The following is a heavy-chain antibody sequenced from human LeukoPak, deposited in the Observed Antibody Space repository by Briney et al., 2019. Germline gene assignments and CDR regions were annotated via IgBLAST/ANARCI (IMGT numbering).Heavy chain of an antibody. J-gene: IGHJ6*02. CDR2: IIPIFGTA. Sequence: GASVKVSCKASGGTFSSYAISWVRQAPGQGPEWMGGIIPIFGTANYAQKFQGRVTITADESTSTAYMELSSLRSEDTAVYYCARGGDIVVVPAAQYYYYYGMDVWGQGTTVTVSS. V-gene: IGHV1-69*13. CDR3: ARGGDIVVVPAAQYYYYYGMDV. CDR1: GGTFSSYA. D-gene: IGHD2-2*01.